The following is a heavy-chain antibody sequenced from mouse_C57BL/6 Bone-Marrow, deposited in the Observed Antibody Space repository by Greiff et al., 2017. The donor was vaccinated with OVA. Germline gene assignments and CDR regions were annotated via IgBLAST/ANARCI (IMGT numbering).Heavy chain of an antibody. V-gene: IGHV1-4*01. CDR2: INPSSGSI. D-gene: IGHD2-10*02. Sequence: QVQLQQSGADLARPGASVKLSCKASGYTFTSYTMHWVKQRPGQGLEWIGYINPSSGSIKYTQKFKDKVTLTADKSSSTAFMQLSSLTSEDSAVYYCARSYGNYASWFAYWGQGTLVTVSA. CDR3: ARSYGNYASWFAY. J-gene: IGHJ3*01. CDR1: GYTFTSYT.